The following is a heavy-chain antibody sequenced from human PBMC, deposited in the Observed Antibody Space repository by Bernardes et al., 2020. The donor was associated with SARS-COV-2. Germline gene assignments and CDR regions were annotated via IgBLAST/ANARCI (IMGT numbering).Heavy chain of an antibody. CDR1: GFTFSTYG. V-gene: IGHV3-30*03. D-gene: IGHD4-17*01. CDR3: ATTRNDYGDIVDHFQY. CDR2: ISNDGSNK. J-gene: IGHJ1*01. Sequence: GGSLRLSRAASGFTFSTYGMHWVRQAPGKGLEWVALISNDGSNKYYADSVKGRFTISRDNAKNTLFLQVNSLRAEDTALYYCATTRNDYGDIVDHFQYWGQGTLVSVSS.